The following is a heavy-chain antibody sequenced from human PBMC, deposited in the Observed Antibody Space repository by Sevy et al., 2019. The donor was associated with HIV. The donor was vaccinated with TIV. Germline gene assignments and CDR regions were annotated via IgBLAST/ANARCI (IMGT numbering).Heavy chain of an antibody. V-gene: IGHV3-30-3*01. CDR3: AREGQLWFVYYFDN. D-gene: IGHD3-10*01. Sequence: GGSLRLSCAASGFTFSSYAMHWVRQAPGKGLEWVAFISYDGSNEHYADSVKGRFTISRDNSKNTLYLQMNSLRPEDTAIYYCAREGQLWFVYYFDNWGQGTLVTVSS. J-gene: IGHJ4*02. CDR2: ISYDGSNE. CDR1: GFTFSSYA.